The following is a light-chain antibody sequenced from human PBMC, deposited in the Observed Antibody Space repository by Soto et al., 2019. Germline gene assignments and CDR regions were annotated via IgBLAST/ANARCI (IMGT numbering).Light chain of an antibody. Sequence: EIVLTQSPATLSLSPGERATLSCRASQSVSSYLAWYQQKPGQAPRLLIYDASNRATGIPARFSGSGSGTYFTLTIRSVEPEDFAIYYCHQRINWPRTFGQGTKLEIK. CDR3: HQRINWPRT. J-gene: IGKJ2*01. V-gene: IGKV3-11*01. CDR2: DAS. CDR1: QSVSSY.